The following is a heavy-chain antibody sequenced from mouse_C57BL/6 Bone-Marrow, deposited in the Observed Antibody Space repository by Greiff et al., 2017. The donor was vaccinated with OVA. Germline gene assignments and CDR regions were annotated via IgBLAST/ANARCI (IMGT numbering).Heavy chain of an antibody. CDR3: AREGVYDGYYSWFAY. Sequence: EVKLMESGPGLVKPSQSLSLTCSVTGYSITSGYYWNWIRQFPGNKLEWMGYISYDGSNNYNPSLKNRISITRDTTKNQFYLKLNAVTTEDTATYDCAREGVYDGYYSWFAYWGQGTLVTVSA. CDR2: ISYDGSN. V-gene: IGHV3-6*01. D-gene: IGHD2-3*01. CDR1: GYSITSGYY. J-gene: IGHJ3*01.